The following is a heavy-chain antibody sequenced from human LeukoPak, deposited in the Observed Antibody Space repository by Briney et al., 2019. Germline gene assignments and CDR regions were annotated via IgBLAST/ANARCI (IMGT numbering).Heavy chain of an antibody. J-gene: IGHJ6*03. CDR1: GFTFSSYG. CDR2: IRNDGSNK. Sequence: GGSLRLSCAASGFTFSSYGMDWVRQAPSKGLEWVAFIRNDGSNKYYADSVKGRFTISRDNSKNTLYLQMNSLRAEDTAVYYCAKGPARICSSTSCYTPNYYYYYMDVWGKGTTVTISS. V-gene: IGHV3-30*02. D-gene: IGHD2-2*01. CDR3: AKGPARICSSTSCYTPNYYYYYMDV.